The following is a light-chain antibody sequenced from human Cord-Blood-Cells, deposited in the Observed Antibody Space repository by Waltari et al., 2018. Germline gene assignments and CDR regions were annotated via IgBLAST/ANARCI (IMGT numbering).Light chain of an antibody. Sequence: QSALTQPPSASGSPGQSVTISCTGTSSDVGGYNYVSWYQHHPGKAPKLMIYEFSKRPSGVPDRFSGSKSGNTASLTVSGLQAEDEADYYCSSYAGSNNPNYVFGTGTKVTVL. V-gene: IGLV2-8*01. CDR2: EFS. CDR3: SSYAGSNNPNYV. J-gene: IGLJ1*01. CDR1: SSDVGGYNY.